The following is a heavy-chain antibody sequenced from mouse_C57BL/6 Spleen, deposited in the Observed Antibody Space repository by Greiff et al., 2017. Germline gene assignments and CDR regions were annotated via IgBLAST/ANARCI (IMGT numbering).Heavy chain of an antibody. CDR2: IHPNSGST. Sequence: QVHVKQSGAELVKPGASVKLSCKASGYTFTSYWMHWVKQRPGQGLEWIGMIHPNSGSTNYNEKFKSKATLTVDKSSSTAYMQLSSLTSEDSAVYYCASLSGWFAYWGQGTLVTVSA. CDR3: ASLSGWFAY. J-gene: IGHJ3*01. V-gene: IGHV1-64*01. CDR1: GYTFTSYW.